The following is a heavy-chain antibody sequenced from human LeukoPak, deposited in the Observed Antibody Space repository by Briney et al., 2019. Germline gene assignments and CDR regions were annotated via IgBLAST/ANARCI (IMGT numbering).Heavy chain of an antibody. CDR3: AKDVNYYDSSGLGCYFDY. CDR2: ISYDGSHK. Sequence: GGSLRLSCAASGFTFSSYGMHWVRQAPGKGLEWVAVISYDGSHKYHADSVKGRFTISRDNSKNTLYLQMNSLRAEDTAVYYCAKDVNYYDSSGLGCYFDYWGQGTLVTVSS. D-gene: IGHD3-22*01. CDR1: GFTFSSYG. J-gene: IGHJ4*02. V-gene: IGHV3-30*18.